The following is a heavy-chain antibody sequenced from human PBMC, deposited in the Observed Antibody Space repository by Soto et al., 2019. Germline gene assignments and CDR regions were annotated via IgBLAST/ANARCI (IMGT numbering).Heavy chain of an antibody. Sequence: PSRTLSLTCGISGDSVSSNSAAWNWIRQSPSRGLEWLGRTYYRSKWYNDYAVSVKSRITINPDTSKNQFSLQLNSVTPEETAVYYCAREGPNKLAVARLHYYYYGMDVWGQGTTVTVSS. V-gene: IGHV6-1*01. CDR2: TYYRSKWYN. CDR3: AREGPNKLAVARLHYYYYGMDV. J-gene: IGHJ6*02. CDR1: GDSVSSNSAA. D-gene: IGHD6-19*01.